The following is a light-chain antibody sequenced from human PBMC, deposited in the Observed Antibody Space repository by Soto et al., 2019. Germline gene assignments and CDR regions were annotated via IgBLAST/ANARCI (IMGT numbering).Light chain of an antibody. CDR3: QSYDSSLSGVV. CDR2: GNT. Sequence: QSVLTQPPSVSGAPGQRVTISCTGSSSNIGAGFDVHWYHQLPGTAPKLLIYGNTHRPSGVPDRFSGSKSGTSASLAITGLQADDEADYFCQSYDSSLSGVVFGGGTKLTVL. J-gene: IGLJ3*02. V-gene: IGLV1-40*01. CDR1: SSNIGAGFD.